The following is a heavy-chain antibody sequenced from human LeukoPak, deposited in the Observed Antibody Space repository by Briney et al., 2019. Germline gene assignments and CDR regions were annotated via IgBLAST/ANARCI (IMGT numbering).Heavy chain of an antibody. Sequence: SETLSLTCTVSGGSISSYYWSWIRQPPGKGLEWIGYIYYSGSTNYNPSLKSRVTISVDTSKNQFSLKLSSVTAADTAVYYCARTDSSGYYYPDYWGQGTLVTVSS. CDR1: GGSISSYY. CDR2: IYYSGST. CDR3: ARTDSSGYYYPDY. V-gene: IGHV4-59*08. J-gene: IGHJ4*02. D-gene: IGHD3-22*01.